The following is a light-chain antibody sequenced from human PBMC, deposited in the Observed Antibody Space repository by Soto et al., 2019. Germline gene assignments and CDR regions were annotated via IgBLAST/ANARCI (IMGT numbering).Light chain of an antibody. CDR2: GVS. CDR3: SSYTSSGTYV. CDR1: SSDVGAYNF. V-gene: IGLV2-14*01. Sequence: QSVLTQPASVSGSPGRSITISCTGTSSDVGAYNFVSWYQQHPGEAPKLMIYGVSDRPFEISNRFSGSKSGNTASLTISGLQAEDEADYYCSSYTSSGTYVFGTGTKLTVL. J-gene: IGLJ1*01.